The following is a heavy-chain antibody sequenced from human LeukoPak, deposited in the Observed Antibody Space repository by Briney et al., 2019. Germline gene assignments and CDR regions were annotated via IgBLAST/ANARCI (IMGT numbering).Heavy chain of an antibody. J-gene: IGHJ4*02. D-gene: IGHD3-22*01. V-gene: IGHV3-49*04. CDR1: GFTFGDYA. Sequence: GGSLRLSCTASGFTFGDYAMSWVRQAPGKGLEWVGFIRSKAYGGTIEYAASVKGRFSISRDDSKSIAFLQMNSLKTDDTAVYYCTTATYYYDSSGYYCFDYWGQGTLVTVSS. CDR2: IRSKAYGGTI. CDR3: TTATYYYDSSGYYCFDY.